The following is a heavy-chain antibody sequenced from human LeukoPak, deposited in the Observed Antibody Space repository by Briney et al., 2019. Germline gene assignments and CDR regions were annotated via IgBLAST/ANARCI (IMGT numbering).Heavy chain of an antibody. V-gene: IGHV4-59*08. CDR3: ARGMTTGPDP. Sequence: SETLSLTCTVSGGSISSYSWSWIRQPPGKGLEWIGYIYYSGSTNYNPSLKSRLTISVDTSKNRFSLKLSSVTAADTAVYYCARGMTTGPDPWGQGILVTVSS. J-gene: IGHJ5*02. CDR1: GGSISSYS. CDR2: IYYSGST. D-gene: IGHD4-17*01.